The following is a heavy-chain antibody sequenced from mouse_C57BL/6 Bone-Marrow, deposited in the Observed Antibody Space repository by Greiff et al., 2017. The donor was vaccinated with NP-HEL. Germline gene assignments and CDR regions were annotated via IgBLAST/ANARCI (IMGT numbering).Heavy chain of an antibody. CDR2: IRLKSDNYAT. V-gene: IGHV6-3*01. CDR3: TIYDDYDGYAMDY. J-gene: IGHJ4*01. D-gene: IGHD2-4*01. CDR1: GFTFSNYW. Sequence: EVQLQESGGGLVQPGGSMKLSCVASGFTFSNYWMNWVRQSPEKGLEWVAQIRLKSDNYATHYAESVKGRFTISRDDSKSSVYLQMNNLRAEDTGIYYCTIYDDYDGYAMDYWGQGTSVTVSS.